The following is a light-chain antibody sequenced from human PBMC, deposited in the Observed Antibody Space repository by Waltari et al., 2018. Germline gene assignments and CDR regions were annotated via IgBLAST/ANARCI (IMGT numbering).Light chain of an antibody. V-gene: IGLV1-47*01. CDR2: RKN. J-gene: IGLJ3*02. CDR3: ATWDDSLSAWV. Sequence: QSVLPQPPSASGTPGQRATISCSGRSSNIGSHFVYWYQQLPGTAPKLLIYRKNQRPSGVPDRFSGSKSGTSASLAISGLRSEDEADYYCATWDDSLSAWVFGGGTKLTVL. CDR1: SSNIGSHF.